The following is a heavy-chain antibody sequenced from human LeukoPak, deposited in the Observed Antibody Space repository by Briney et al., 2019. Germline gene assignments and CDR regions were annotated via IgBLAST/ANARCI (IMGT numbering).Heavy chain of an antibody. J-gene: IGHJ4*02. CDR3: ARAPSGYSYGYLDY. CDR1: GGSFSGYY. Sequence: SETLSLTCAVYGGSFSGYYWSWIRQPPGKGLEWIGEINHSGSTNYNPSLERRVTISVDTSKNRFSLKLSSVTAADTAVYYCARAPSGYSYGYLDYWGQGTLVTVSS. D-gene: IGHD5-18*01. CDR2: INHSGST. V-gene: IGHV4-34*01.